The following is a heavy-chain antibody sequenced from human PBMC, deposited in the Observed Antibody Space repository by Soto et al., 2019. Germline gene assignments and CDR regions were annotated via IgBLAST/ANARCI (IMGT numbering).Heavy chain of an antibody. CDR3: PSFDPGSSSCYRKDAFDM. CDR2: INHSGST. CDR1: GGSFRGYY. J-gene: IGHJ3*02. Sequence: PLEIRSLAYGVYGGSFRGYYWSWLRQPPGKGLERIGEINHSGSTNYNPSLKSRVTISVDTSKNQFSLQLSSVTAADTAVYHSPSFDPGSSSCYRKDAFDMWCQGTM. V-gene: IGHV4-34*01. D-gene: IGHD6-13*01.